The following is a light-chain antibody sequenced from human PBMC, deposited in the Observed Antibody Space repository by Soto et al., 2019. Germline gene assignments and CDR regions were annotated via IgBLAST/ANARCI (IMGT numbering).Light chain of an antibody. J-gene: IGLJ1*01. Sequence: QSVLTQPRSVSGSPGQSVTISCTGTSSDVGGYNYVSWYQQHPGKAPKVMIYDVSERPSGVPDRFSGSKSCNTASLTISGLQAEDEADYYCCSYAGSPRDVFGTGTKLTVL. CDR3: CSYAGSPRDV. CDR1: SSDVGGYNY. CDR2: DVS. V-gene: IGLV2-11*01.